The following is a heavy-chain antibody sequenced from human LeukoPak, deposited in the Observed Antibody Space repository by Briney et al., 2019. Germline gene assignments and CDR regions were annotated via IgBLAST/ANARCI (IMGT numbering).Heavy chain of an antibody. Sequence: WETLSLTCTVSGDSISRSSDYWSWIRQPPGKGLEWIGEINHSGSTNYNPSLKSRVTISVDTSKNQFSLKLSSVTAADTAVYYCTRGSIAYYYMDVWGKGTTVTISS. CDR3: TRGSIAYYYMDV. CDR2: INHSGST. CDR1: GDSISRSSDY. J-gene: IGHJ6*03. D-gene: IGHD3-22*01. V-gene: IGHV4-39*07.